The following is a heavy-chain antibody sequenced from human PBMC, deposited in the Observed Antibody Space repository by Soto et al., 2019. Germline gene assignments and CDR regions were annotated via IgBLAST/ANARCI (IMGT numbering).Heavy chain of an antibody. CDR1: GFSLTTNGVG. J-gene: IGHJ4*02. CDR3: AKKGGGAYILSD. V-gene: IGHV2-5*02. Sequence: QVTLKESGPTLVKPTQTLTLTCTFSGFSLTTNGVGVGWIRQPPGKALEWLALIYWDDSKEYSPSLNSRLTITQDTSSNQVVLTMTNMDPVDTATYYFAKKGGGAYILSDWGQGTLVTVCS. CDR2: IYWDDSK. D-gene: IGHD4-17*01.